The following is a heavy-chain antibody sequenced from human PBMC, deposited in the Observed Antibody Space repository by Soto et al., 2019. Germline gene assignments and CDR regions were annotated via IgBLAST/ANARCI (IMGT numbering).Heavy chain of an antibody. CDR1: GFTFSSYG. J-gene: IGHJ6*02. CDR2: ISCDGSNK. CDR3: AKDRRPNYYDGMDV. D-gene: IGHD6-25*01. V-gene: IGHV3-30*18. Sequence: QVQLVESGGGVVQPGRSLRLSCAASGFTFSSYGMHWVRQAPGKGLEWVAVISCDGSNKYYADSVKGRFTISRDNSKNTLYLQMNSMRAEDTAVYYCAKDRRPNYYDGMDVWSQGTTVTVSS.